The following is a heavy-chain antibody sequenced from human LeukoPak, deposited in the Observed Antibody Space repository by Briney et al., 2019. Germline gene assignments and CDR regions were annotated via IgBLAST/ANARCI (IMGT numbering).Heavy chain of an antibody. CDR1: GFTFSNYW. CDR2: INEDGSEI. J-gene: IGHJ2*01. V-gene: IGHV3-7*01. Sequence: PGGSLRLSCAASGFTFSNYWMSWVRQAPGKGLEWLANINEDGSEIYYVDSVKGRFTISRDNGKNSLYLQINSLSADDTAVYYCARDQDSMIVVRTTNWYFVLWRRGTLVTVSS. CDR3: ARDQDSMIVVRTTNWYFVL. D-gene: IGHD3-22*01.